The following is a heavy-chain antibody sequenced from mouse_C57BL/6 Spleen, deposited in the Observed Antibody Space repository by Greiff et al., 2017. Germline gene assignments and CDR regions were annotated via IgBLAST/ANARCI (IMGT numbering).Heavy chain of an antibody. CDR1: GFTFSDYG. CDR2: ISNLAYSN. D-gene: IGHD1-1*01. Sequence: EVQGVESGGGLVQPGGSLKLSCAASGFTFSDYGMAWVRQAPRKGPEWVAFISNLAYSNYYADTVTGRFTISRENAKNTLYLEMISLRSEDTAMYYCATHRDYYVVDYWGQGTTLTVSS. V-gene: IGHV5-15*01. CDR3: ATHRDYYVVDY. J-gene: IGHJ2*01.